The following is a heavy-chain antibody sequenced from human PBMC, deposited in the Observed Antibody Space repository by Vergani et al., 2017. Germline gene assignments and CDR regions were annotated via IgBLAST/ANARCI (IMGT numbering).Heavy chain of an antibody. V-gene: IGHV4-39*01. CDR3: ARHRLRSSGWYDPFDY. CDR1: GGSISSSSYY. CDR2: IYYSGST. J-gene: IGHJ4*02. Sequence: QLQLQESGPGLVKPSETLSLTCTVSGGSISSSSYYWGWIRQPPGKGLEWIGSIYYSGSTYYNPSLKSRVIISVDTSKNQFSLKLSSVTAADTAVYYCARHRLRSSGWYDPFDYWGQGTLVTVSS. D-gene: IGHD6-19*01.